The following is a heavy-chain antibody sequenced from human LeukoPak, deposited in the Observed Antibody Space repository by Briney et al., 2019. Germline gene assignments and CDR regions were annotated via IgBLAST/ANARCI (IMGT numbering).Heavy chain of an antibody. D-gene: IGHD5-24*01. CDR1: GGTFSSYA. CDR3: ARGPRWLYFDY. V-gene: IGHV1-69*05. J-gene: IGHJ4*02. CDR2: IIPIFATA. Sequence: SVKVSCTASGGTFSSYAISWVRQAPGQGLEWMGGIIPIFATANYAQKFQGRVTITTDESTSTAYMELSSLRSEDTAVYYCARGPRWLYFDYWGQGTLVTVSS.